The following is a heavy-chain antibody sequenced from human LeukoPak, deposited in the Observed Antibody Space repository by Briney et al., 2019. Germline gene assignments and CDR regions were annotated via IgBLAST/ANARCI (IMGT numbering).Heavy chain of an antibody. CDR2: IYYYGST. V-gene: IGHV4-59*01. CDR3: AREGAGSYGFRYIDV. Sequence: SETLSLTCTFSGGSLTNYYLTCIRQPPGEGLEWLAYIYYYGSTNYNPSLESRLNLTVDTSKNQFSLKLRSVTAEDTAVYYCAREGAGSYGFRYIDVWGKGTTVTVS. CDR1: GGSLTNYY. D-gene: IGHD5-18*01. J-gene: IGHJ6*03.